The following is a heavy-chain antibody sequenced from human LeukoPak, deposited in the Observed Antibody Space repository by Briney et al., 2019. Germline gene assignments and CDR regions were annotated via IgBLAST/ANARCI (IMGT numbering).Heavy chain of an antibody. CDR3: PKHIRPVIVVAGHIDY. CDR1: GFTFDDFA. CDR2: ISLNSFSL. D-gene: IGHD6-19*01. Sequence: PGXSLRLSCTASGFTFDDFAMHWVRQAPGRGLEWVSGISLNSFSLAYADSVNARFTISRDNAKNSLYLQMNSLRAEDMALYYCPKHIRPVIVVAGHIDYWGQGILVTVSS. J-gene: IGHJ4*02. V-gene: IGHV3-9*03.